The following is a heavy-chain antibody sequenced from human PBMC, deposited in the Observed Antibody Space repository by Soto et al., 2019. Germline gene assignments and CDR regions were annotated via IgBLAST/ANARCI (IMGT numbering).Heavy chain of an antibody. Sequence: EVQLVESGEGLVQPGGSLRLSCAASGFTFSSHIMHWVRQAPGKTLEFVSAITSHGDRTYYADSVKGRFSISRDNSKNTLYLQLGSLRAEDMAVYYCARSRDGCNLLDSWGQGTLVTVSS. D-gene: IGHD6-19*01. J-gene: IGHJ4*02. CDR2: ITSHGDRT. CDR3: ARSRDGCNLLDS. V-gene: IGHV3-64*02. CDR1: GFTFSSHI.